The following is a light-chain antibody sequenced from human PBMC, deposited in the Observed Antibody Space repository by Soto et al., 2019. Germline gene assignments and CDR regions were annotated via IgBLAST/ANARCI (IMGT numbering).Light chain of an antibody. J-gene: IGKJ1*01. CDR1: QRISDT. Sequence: EIVMTQSPATLSVSPGGRATLSCRASQRISDTLAWYQQKPGQAPRLLIHGASTRSTSFPARFSGSGSGTDLTLSISSLQSEACAVYYCQQYNNWPWTFGRATKVEIK. CDR3: QQYNNWPWT. CDR2: GAS. V-gene: IGKV3-15*01.